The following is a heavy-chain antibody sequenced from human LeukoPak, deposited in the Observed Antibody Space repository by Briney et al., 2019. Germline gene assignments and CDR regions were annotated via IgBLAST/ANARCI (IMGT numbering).Heavy chain of an antibody. V-gene: IGHV3-64D*09. CDR1: GFPFSSYA. Sequence: GGSLRLSCSASGFPFSSYAMQGVRQAPGKALEYVSFITSSGGSTYYADSVKGRFTISRDNSKNTLYLEMSSLRAEDTAVYFCVKGDCSGGRCYYFYWGQGTLVTVSS. CDR2: ITSSGGST. D-gene: IGHD2-15*01. CDR3: VKGDCSGGRCYYFY. J-gene: IGHJ4*02.